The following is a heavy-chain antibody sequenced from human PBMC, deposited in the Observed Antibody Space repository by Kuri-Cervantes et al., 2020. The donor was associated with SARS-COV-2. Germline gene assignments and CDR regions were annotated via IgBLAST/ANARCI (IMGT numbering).Heavy chain of an antibody. Sequence: LSLTCAASGFTFRSYSMNWVRQAPGKGLEWVSSISSSSSYIYYADSVKGRFAISRDNAKNSLYLQMNSLRAEDTAVYYCARDRPSNYYGSGSSLDAFDIWGQGTMVTASS. V-gene: IGHV3-21*01. J-gene: IGHJ3*02. CDR3: ARDRPSNYYGSGSSLDAFDI. D-gene: IGHD3-10*01. CDR2: ISSSSSYI. CDR1: GFTFRSYS.